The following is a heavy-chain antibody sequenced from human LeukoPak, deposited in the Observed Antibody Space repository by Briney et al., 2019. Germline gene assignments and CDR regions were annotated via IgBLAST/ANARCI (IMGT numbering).Heavy chain of an antibody. CDR3: ARVLYSSGWYDY. J-gene: IGHJ4*02. V-gene: IGHV1-69*13. Sequence: ASVKVSCKASGGTFSSYAISWVRQAPGQGLEWMGGIIPIFGTANYAQKFQGRVTITADESTSTAYVELSSLRSEDTAVYYCARVLYSSGWYDYWGQGTLVTVSS. CDR1: GGTFSSYA. D-gene: IGHD6-19*01. CDR2: IIPIFGTA.